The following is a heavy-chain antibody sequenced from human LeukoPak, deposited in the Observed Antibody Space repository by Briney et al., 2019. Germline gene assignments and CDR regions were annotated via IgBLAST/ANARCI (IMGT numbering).Heavy chain of an antibody. D-gene: IGHD3-3*01. CDR1: GFTFSSYG. J-gene: IGHJ4*02. CDR3: AKGGRRFLDYYFDY. V-gene: IGHV3-30*02. Sequence: GGSLRLSCAASGFTFSSYGMHCVRQAPGKGLEWVAFIRYDGSNKYYADSVKGRFTISRDNSKNTLYLQMNSLRAEDTAVYYCAKGGRRFLDYYFDYWGQGTLVTVSS. CDR2: IRYDGSNK.